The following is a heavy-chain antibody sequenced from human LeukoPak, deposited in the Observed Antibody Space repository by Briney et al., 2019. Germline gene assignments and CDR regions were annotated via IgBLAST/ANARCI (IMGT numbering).Heavy chain of an antibody. J-gene: IGHJ4*02. V-gene: IGHV3-9*01. Sequence: GGSLRLSCAASGFTFDDYAMHWVRQAPGKGLEWVSSISWNSDSVDCADSVKGRFTISRDNAKSSLYLQMNSLRAEDTAVYYCARDLITMVRGVNIDDYWGQGTQVTVSS. CDR1: GFTFDDYA. CDR3: ARDLITMVRGVNIDDY. D-gene: IGHD3-10*01. CDR2: ISWNSDSV.